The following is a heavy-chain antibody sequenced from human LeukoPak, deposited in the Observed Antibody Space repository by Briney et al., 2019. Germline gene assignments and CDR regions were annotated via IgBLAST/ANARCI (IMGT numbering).Heavy chain of an antibody. CDR2: IYYSGST. CDR3: ARVGYDSSGYYYPRGFFDY. CDR1: GGSISSYY. V-gene: IGHV4-59*08. D-gene: IGHD3-22*01. J-gene: IGHJ4*02. Sequence: SETLSLTCTVSGGSISSYYWSWIRQPPGKGLEWIGYIYYSGSTNYNPSLKSRVTISVDTSKNQFSLKLSSVTAADTAVYYCARVGYDSSGYYYPRGFFDYWGQGTLVTVSS.